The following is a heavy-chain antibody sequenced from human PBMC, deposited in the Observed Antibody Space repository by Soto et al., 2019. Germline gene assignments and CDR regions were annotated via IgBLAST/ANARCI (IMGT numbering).Heavy chain of an antibody. CDR1: GFTFSSYA. CDR3: AKDGVVLMVYGFDP. V-gene: IGHV3-23*01. D-gene: IGHD2-8*01. J-gene: IGHJ5*02. CDR2: ISGSGGST. Sequence: GASVKVSCKASGFTFSSYAMSWVRQAPGKGLEWVSAISGSGGSTYYADSVKGRFTISRDNSKNTLYLQMNSLRAEDTAVYYCAKDGVVLMVYGFDPWGQGTLVTVSS.